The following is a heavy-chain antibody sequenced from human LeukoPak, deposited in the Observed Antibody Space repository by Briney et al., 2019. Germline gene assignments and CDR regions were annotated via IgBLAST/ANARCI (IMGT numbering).Heavy chain of an antibody. J-gene: IGHJ1*01. Sequence: PGGSLRLSCAASGFTLSSYAMSWVRQAPGKGLEWVSAISGSGGSTYYADSVKGRFTISRGSSKNALYLQMNSLRAEDTAIYYCAKDSSGYYSYGYFQHWGQGTLVTVSS. V-gene: IGHV3-23*01. D-gene: IGHD3-22*01. CDR3: AKDSSGYYSYGYFQH. CDR2: ISGSGGST. CDR1: GFTLSSYA.